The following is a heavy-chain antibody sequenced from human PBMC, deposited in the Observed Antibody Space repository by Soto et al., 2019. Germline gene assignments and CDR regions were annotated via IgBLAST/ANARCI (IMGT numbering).Heavy chain of an antibody. D-gene: IGHD3-3*01. V-gene: IGHV1-2*02. CDR2: INPATGAA. J-gene: IGHJ3*02. CDR1: GYPVTAYY. CDR3: ARGGGVGVAGSAAFDM. Sequence: QLHLVQSGAVVKKPGASVTVSCSASGYPVTAYYMHWVRQAPGRGLEGMGGINPATGAAKYTQTFQGRATITMDASPSTVFMELSGLTSGDTAVFYCARGGGVGVAGSAAFDMWGQGTLVTVSS.